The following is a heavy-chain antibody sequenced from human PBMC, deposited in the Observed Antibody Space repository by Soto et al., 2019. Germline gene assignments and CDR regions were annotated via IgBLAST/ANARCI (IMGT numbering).Heavy chain of an antibody. CDR1: GGSISSSSYY. Sequence: SETLSLTCTVSGGSISSSSYYWGWIRQPPGKGLEWIGSIYYSGSTYYNPSLKSRVTISVDTSKNQFSPKLSSVTAADTAVYYCAKTVVAAIGDYFDYWGQGTLVTVSS. CDR3: AKTVVAAIGDYFDY. J-gene: IGHJ4*02. V-gene: IGHV4-39*01. CDR2: IYYSGST. D-gene: IGHD2-15*01.